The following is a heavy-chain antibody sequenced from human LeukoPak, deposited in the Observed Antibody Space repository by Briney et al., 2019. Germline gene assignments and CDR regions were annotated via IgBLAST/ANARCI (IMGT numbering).Heavy chain of an antibody. Sequence: SETLSLTCAVYGGSFSGYYWSWIRQPPGKGLEWIGEINHSGSTNYNPSLKSRVTISVDTSKNQFSLKLSSVTAADTAVYYCARLRTRYDILTGYYRAPFDYWGQGTLVTVSS. D-gene: IGHD3-9*01. CDR2: INHSGST. J-gene: IGHJ4*02. V-gene: IGHV4-34*01. CDR1: GGSFSGYY. CDR3: ARLRTRYDILTGYYRAPFDY.